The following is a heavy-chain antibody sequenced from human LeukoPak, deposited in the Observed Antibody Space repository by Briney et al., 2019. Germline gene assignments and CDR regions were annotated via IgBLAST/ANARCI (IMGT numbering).Heavy chain of an antibody. J-gene: IGHJ6*02. V-gene: IGHV3-30-3*01. D-gene: IGHD6-6*01. CDR3: AKDRQPLDDYYYGMDV. CDR1: GFTFSSYA. CDR2: ITYDGSNK. Sequence: PGGSLRLSCAASGFTFSSYAMHWVRQAPGKGLEWVAVITYDGSNKYYADSVKGRFTISRDNSKNTLYLQMNSLRAEDTAVYYCAKDRQPLDDYYYGMDVWGQGTTVTVSS.